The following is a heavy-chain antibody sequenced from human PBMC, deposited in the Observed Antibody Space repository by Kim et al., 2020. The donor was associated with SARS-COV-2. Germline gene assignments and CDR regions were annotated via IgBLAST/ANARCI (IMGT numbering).Heavy chain of an antibody. CDR2: VSITGGS. D-gene: IGHD5-18*01. CDR3: ARGGIRSYGYPWFDY. CDR1: GFTFKDYY. J-gene: IGHJ4*02. Sequence: GGSLRLSCAASGFTFKDYYLTWIRQAPGKGLEWVAYVSITGGSFNADSARVRFTISRDSAKNSLDLQLDSLRAEDTAVYYCARGGIRSYGYPWFDYWGQG. V-gene: IGHV3-11*01.